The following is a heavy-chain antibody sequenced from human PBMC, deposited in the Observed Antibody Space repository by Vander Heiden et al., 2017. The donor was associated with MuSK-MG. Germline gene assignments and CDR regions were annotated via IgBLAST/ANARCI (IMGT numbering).Heavy chain of an antibody. CDR2: INPRREAT. CDR1: GSTFTDYY. J-gene: IGHJ4*02. Sequence: QVQLVQSGAEVKKPGASVKVSCKLSGSTFTDYYMHWVRQAPGQGLQWIGWINPRREATKYEEACQGRVTMTSDTSISTAYMELTGLKSDDTDVYYCARIVREFDCWGQGTLVTVSS. D-gene: IGHD2-15*01. V-gene: IGHV1-2*02. CDR3: ARIVREFDC.